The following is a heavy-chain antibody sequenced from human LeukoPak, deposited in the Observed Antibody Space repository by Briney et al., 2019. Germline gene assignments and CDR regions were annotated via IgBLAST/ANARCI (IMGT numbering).Heavy chain of an antibody. CDR1: GFTFSQYP. J-gene: IGHJ5*02. CDR2: ISSSSSTI. V-gene: IGHV3-48*01. CDR3: ARVAYGNWFDP. Sequence: PGGSLRLSCATSGFTFSQYPMNWVRQAPGKGLEWVSYISSSSSTIYYADSVKGRFTISRDNAKNSLYLQMNSLRAEDTAVYYCARVAYGNWFDPWGQGTLVTVSS. D-gene: IGHD4-17*01.